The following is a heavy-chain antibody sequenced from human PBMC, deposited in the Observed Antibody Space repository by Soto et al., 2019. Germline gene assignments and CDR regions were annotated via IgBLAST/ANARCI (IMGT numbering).Heavy chain of an antibody. Sequence: ASVKVSCKASGGTFSSYAISWVRQAPGQGLEWMGGIIPIFGTANYAQKFQGRVTMTTDESTSTAYMELRSLRSDDTAVYHCARQNYYGSGTYYYYDILSRSDWFDPWGQG. D-gene: IGHD3-10*01. J-gene: IGHJ5*02. CDR1: GGTFSSYA. CDR2: IIPIFGTA. V-gene: IGHV1-69*05. CDR3: ARQNYYGSGTYYYYDILSRSDWFDP.